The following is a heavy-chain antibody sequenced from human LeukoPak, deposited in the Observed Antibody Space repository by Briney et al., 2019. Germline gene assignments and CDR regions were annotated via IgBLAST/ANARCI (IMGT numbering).Heavy chain of an antibody. CDR2: IYYSGST. Sequence: SETLSLTCTVSGGSISSSSYYWGWIRQPPGKGLEWIGSIYYSGSTYYNPSLKSRVTISVDTSKNQFSLKLSSVTAADTAAYYCARHAPYGDYVGMYYFDYWGQGTLVTVSS. J-gene: IGHJ4*02. V-gene: IGHV4-39*01. CDR3: ARHAPYGDYVGMYYFDY. D-gene: IGHD4-17*01. CDR1: GGSISSSSYY.